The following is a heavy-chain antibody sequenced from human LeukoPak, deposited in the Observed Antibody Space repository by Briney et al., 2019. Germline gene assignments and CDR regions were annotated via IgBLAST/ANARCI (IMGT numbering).Heavy chain of an antibody. CDR2: IIPIFGTA. D-gene: IGHD3-22*01. V-gene: IGHV1-69*13. Sequence: GASVKVSCKASGYTFTGYYMHWVRQAPGQGLEWMGGIIPIFGTANYAQKFQGRVTITADESTSTAYMELSSLRSEDTAVYYCARATYYYDSSGYYFSGYFDYWGQGTLVTVSS. J-gene: IGHJ4*02. CDR1: GYTFTGYY. CDR3: ARATYYYDSSGYYFSGYFDY.